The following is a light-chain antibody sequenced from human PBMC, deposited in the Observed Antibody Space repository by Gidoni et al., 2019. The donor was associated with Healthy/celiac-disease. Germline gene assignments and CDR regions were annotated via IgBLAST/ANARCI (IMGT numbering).Light chain of an antibody. Sequence: EIVMPHSPATLSVSPGERATLSCRASQSVSSNLAWYQQKPGQAPRLLIYGASTRATGIPARLSGSGSGTEFTLTISSLQSEDFAVYYCQQYNNWPPLTFGGGTKVEIK. V-gene: IGKV3-15*01. CDR3: QQYNNWPPLT. J-gene: IGKJ4*01. CDR1: QSVSSN. CDR2: GAS.